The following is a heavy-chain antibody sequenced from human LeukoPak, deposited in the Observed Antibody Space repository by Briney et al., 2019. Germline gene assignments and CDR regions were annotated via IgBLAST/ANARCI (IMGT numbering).Heavy chain of an antibody. D-gene: IGHD2-15*01. CDR3: PTVPSASEDH. Sequence: GGSLRLSCAASGFTLTHAWMTLVRQTPGKGLEGVGRIKSEADGGTVDYAAPVKGRFTLSRDDLRDTLYLQMDSLRTEDSGMYYCPTVPSASEDHWGQGTLATVSS. J-gene: IGHJ4*02. CDR2: IKSEADGGTV. V-gene: IGHV3-15*01. CDR1: GFTLTHAW.